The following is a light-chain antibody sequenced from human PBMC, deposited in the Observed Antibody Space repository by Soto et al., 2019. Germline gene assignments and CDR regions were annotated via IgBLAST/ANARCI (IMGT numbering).Light chain of an antibody. CDR1: QTISSW. V-gene: IGKV1-5*03. CDR3: QHYKSYSEA. CDR2: KAS. Sequence: DIQMTQSPSTLSGSVGDRVTITCRASQTISSWLAWYQQKPGKAPKLLIYKASTLKSGGPSRFSGSGSGTEFTLTISSLQPDDFATYYRQHYKSYSEAFGQGTKVELK. J-gene: IGKJ1*01.